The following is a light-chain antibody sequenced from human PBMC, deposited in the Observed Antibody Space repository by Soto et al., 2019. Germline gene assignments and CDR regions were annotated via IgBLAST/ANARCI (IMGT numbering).Light chain of an antibody. J-gene: IGLJ2*01. CDR3: SSYSGNYIVL. Sequence: QSVLTQSPSASGSPGQSVTISCTGTSSDVGGYNFVSWYQHHPGKAPKLMIYEVSKRPSGVPDRFSGSKSGNTASLTVSGLQAEDEADYYCSSYSGNYIVLLGGGTKVTVL. V-gene: IGLV2-8*01. CDR1: SSDVGGYNF. CDR2: EVS.